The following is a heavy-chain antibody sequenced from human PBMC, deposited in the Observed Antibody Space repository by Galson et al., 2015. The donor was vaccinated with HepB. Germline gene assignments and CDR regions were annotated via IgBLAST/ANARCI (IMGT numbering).Heavy chain of an antibody. V-gene: IGHV3-21*06. CDR1: GFVFSNYN. D-gene: IGHD2-21*01. Sequence: SLRLSCAASGFVFSNYNMGRVRQAPGKGLEWVSSIRRDSVSTYYLDSVRGRFTVSRDNAKNSVFLQMNSLRAEDTAIYYCARDLRDTYCGDCYGWFDPWGQGTLVTVSS. J-gene: IGHJ5*02. CDR2: IRRDSVST. CDR3: ARDLRDTYCGDCYGWFDP.